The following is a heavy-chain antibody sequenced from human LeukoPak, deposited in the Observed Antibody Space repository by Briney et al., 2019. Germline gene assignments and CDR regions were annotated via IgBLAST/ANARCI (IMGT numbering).Heavy chain of an antibody. J-gene: IGHJ5*02. D-gene: IGHD6-13*01. Sequence: GASVKVSCKASGGTFSSYAISWVRQAPGQGLEWMGGIIPIFGTANYAQKFQGRVTITAAESTSTAYMELSSLRSEDTAVYYCARVKSTEQQENWFDPWGQGTLVTVSS. CDR1: GGTFSSYA. V-gene: IGHV1-69*13. CDR3: ARVKSTEQQENWFDP. CDR2: IIPIFGTA.